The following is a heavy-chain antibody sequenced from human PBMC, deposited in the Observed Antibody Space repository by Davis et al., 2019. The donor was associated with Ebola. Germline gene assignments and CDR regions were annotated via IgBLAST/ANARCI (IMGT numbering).Heavy chain of an antibody. CDR3: ARELVVVVAAHYYYYGMDV. J-gene: IGHJ6*04. V-gene: IGHV1-2*06. CDR1: GYTFTGYY. Sequence: ASVKVSCKASGYTFTGYYMHWVRQAPGQGLEWMGRINPNSGGTNYAQKFQGRVTMTRDTSISTAYMELSSLRSEDTAVYYCARELVVVVAAHYYYYGMDVWGKGTTVTVSS. CDR2: INPNSGGT. D-gene: IGHD2-15*01.